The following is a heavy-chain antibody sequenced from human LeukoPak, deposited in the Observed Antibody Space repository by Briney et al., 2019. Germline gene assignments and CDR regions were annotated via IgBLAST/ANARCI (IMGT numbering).Heavy chain of an antibody. CDR2: ITSGGAT. D-gene: IGHD4-17*01. CDR3: ARDRHGDYVGYYYYGMDV. CDR1: GFTFSSYA. Sequence: GGSLRLSCAASGFTFSSYAMSWVRQAPGKGLEWVSGITSGGATYYADSVKGRFTISRDNAKNSLYLQMNSLRAEDTAVYYCARDRHGDYVGYYYYGMDVWGQGTTVTVSS. J-gene: IGHJ6*02. V-gene: IGHV3-23*01.